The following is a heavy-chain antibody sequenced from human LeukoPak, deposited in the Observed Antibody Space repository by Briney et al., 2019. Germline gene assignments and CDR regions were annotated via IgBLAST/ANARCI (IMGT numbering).Heavy chain of an antibody. J-gene: IGHJ5*02. V-gene: IGHV1-18*01. CDR1: GYTFTSYV. Sequence: ASLKLSCKASGYTFTSYVISCVRQAPGHRLEWMGWISAYNGNTNYAQKLKGRVTMTREASTRTAYMKMRSLRSDDTAVYYCARAYCSSTSCYTGKWFDPWGQGTLVTVSS. D-gene: IGHD2-2*02. CDR3: ARAYCSSTSCYTGKWFDP. CDR2: ISAYNGNT.